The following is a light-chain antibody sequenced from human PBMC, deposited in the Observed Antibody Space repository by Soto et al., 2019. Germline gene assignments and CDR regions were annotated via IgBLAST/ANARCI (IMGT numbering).Light chain of an antibody. J-gene: IGKJ1*01. V-gene: IGKV1-27*01. CDR1: QGISNY. CDR2: AAS. Sequence: DIPMTQSPSSLSASVGDRVTITCRASQGISNYLAWYQKTPGKVPKLLIYAASTLQSGVPSRFSGSGSGTDFTLTISSLQPEDVATYYCQKYNSAPPTFGQGTKVEIK. CDR3: QKYNSAPPT.